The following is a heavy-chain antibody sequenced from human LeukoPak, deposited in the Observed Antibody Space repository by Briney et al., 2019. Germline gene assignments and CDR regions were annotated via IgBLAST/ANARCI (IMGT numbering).Heavy chain of an antibody. J-gene: IGHJ5*02. CDR2: IYYSGST. CDR1: GGSISSYY. V-gene: IGHV4-59*01. Sequence: PSETLSLTCTVSGGSISSYYWSWIRQPPGKGLEWIGYIYYSGSTNYNPSLKSRVTISVDTSKNQLSLKLSSVTAADTAVYYCAREGGWFDPWGQGTLVTVSS. D-gene: IGHD3-16*01. CDR3: AREGGWFDP.